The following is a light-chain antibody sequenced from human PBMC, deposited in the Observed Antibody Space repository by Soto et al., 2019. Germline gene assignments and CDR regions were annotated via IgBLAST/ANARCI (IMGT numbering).Light chain of an antibody. J-gene: IGKJ4*01. CDR1: QGIRTN. Sequence: EIVMTQSPATLSVSPRERATLSCRASQGIRTNLAWYQQKPGQAPRLLIYGASTRATGIPARFSGSGYGTEFIFTISSLQSEDFAVYYCQQYNDWPLTFGGGTKVEIE. V-gene: IGKV3-15*01. CDR2: GAS. CDR3: QQYNDWPLT.